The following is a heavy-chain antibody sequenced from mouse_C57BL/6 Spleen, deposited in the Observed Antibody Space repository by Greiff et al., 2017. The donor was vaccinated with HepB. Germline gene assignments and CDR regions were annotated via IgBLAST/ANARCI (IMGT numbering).Heavy chain of an antibody. Sequence: DVQLVESGGDLVKPGGSLKLSCAASGFTFSSYGMSWVRQTPDKRLEWVATISSGGSYTYYPDSVKGRFTISRDNAKNTLYLQMSSLKSEYTAMYYCARQDYYGSSYEKGFDYWGQGTTLTVSS. V-gene: IGHV5-6*01. J-gene: IGHJ2*01. D-gene: IGHD1-1*01. CDR1: GFTFSSYG. CDR2: ISSGGSYT. CDR3: ARQDYYGSSYEKGFDY.